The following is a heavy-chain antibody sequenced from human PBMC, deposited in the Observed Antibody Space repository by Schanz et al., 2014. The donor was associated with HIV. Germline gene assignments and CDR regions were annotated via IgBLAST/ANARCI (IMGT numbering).Heavy chain of an antibody. V-gene: IGHV3-53*02. D-gene: IGHD3-10*01. J-gene: IGHJ6*02. CDR3: AREDGWFGDIYYFGLDV. Sequence: EVQLVETGGGLIQPGGSLRISCAASGFSVSGYYMDWVRQAPGKGLEWVSVIYSGDTTNYADSVKGRFTISRDNAKNSLYLQMNTLRAEDTAVYYCAREDGWFGDIYYFGLDVWGRGTTVTVSS. CDR2: IYSGDTT. CDR1: GFSVSGYY.